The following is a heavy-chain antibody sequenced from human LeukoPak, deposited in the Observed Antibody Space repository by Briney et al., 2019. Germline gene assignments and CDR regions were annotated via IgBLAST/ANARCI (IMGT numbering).Heavy chain of an antibody. CDR2: ISSSGSTI. CDR1: GFTFSSYE. J-gene: IGHJ4*02. CDR3: ARDSPLDY. Sequence: QPGGSQRLSCAASGFTFSSYEMNLVRQAPGKGLEWVSYISSSGSTIYYADSVKGRFTISRDNAKNSLYLQMNSLRAEDTAVYYCARDSPLDYWGQGTLVTVSS. V-gene: IGHV3-48*03.